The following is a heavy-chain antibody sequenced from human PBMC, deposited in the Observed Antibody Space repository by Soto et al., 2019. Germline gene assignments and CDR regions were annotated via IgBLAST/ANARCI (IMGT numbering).Heavy chain of an antibody. CDR3: ARVGGDYGDYVTDGDYYFDY. CDR1: GGSTSSGGYS. V-gene: IGHV4-30-2*01. Sequence: ASETLSLTCTASGGSTSSGGYSWSWIRQPPGKGLEWIGYIYHSGSTYYNPSLKSRVTISVDRSKNQFSLKLSSVTAADTAVYYCARVGGDYGDYVTDGDYYFDYWGQGTLVTVSS. D-gene: IGHD4-17*01. CDR2: IYHSGST. J-gene: IGHJ4*02.